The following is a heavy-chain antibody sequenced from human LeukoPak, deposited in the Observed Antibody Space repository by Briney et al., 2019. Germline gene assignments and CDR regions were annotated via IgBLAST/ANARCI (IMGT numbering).Heavy chain of an antibody. J-gene: IGHJ4*02. Sequence: GGSRRLSCAASGFTFSSYGMHWVRQAPGKGLEWVAVISYDVSNKYYADSVNGRCTISKANSKTQLSLQMTSLRAEDTAVYYCAKDCLPYYDSSGYYQSYFDYWGQGTLVTVSS. V-gene: IGHV3-30*18. CDR2: ISYDVSNK. CDR3: AKDCLPYYDSSGYYQSYFDY. CDR1: GFTFSSYG. D-gene: IGHD3-22*01.